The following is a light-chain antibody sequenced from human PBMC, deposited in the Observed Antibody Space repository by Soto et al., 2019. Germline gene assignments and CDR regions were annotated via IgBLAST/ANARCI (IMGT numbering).Light chain of an antibody. CDR1: QTISSW. CDR2: KAS. V-gene: IGKV1-5*03. J-gene: IGKJ1*01. CDR3: QHYNSYSAA. Sequence: DIKMTQSPSTLSVSVGDRFTITCRASQTISSWLAWYQQKPGKAPKLLIYKASTLKSGVPSRFSGSGSGTEFTLTISSLQPDDFATYYCQHYNSYSAAFGQGTKVDIK.